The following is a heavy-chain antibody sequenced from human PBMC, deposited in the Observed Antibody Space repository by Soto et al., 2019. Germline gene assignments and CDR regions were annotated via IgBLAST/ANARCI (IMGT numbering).Heavy chain of an antibody. CDR1: GGTFSSYA. J-gene: IGHJ6*02. Sequence: QVQLVQSGAEVKKPGSSVKVSCKASGGTFSSYAISWVRQAPGQGLEWMGGIIPIFGTANYAQKFQGRVTITADESTSTAYMELSSLRSEDTAVYYCARASTAMVLGNYYYYGMDGWGQGTTVTVSS. D-gene: IGHD5-18*01. CDR3: ARASTAMVLGNYYYYGMDG. V-gene: IGHV1-69*01. CDR2: IIPIFGTA.